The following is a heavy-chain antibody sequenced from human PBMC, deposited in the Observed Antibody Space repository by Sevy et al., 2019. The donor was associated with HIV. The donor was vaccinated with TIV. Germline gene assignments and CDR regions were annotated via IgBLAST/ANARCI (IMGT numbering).Heavy chain of an antibody. J-gene: IGHJ4*02. D-gene: IGHD2-2*01. CDR1: GFTFNSSW. V-gene: IGHV3-7*04. Sequence: GGSLRLSCLVSGFTFNSSWMMWARQAPGKGLERVANIKADGSESYYVDTVKGRFTISRDNAKNSLFLQMDGLRAEDTAVYYCARVIVAVAGGNDYFDYWGQGILVTVSS. CDR2: IKADGSES. CDR3: ARVIVAVAGGNDYFDY.